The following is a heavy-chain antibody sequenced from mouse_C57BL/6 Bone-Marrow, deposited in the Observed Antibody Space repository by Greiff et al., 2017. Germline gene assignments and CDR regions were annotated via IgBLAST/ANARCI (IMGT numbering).Heavy chain of an antibody. Sequence: DVKLVESGGGLVKPGGSLKLSCAASGFTFSDYGMHWVRQAPEKGLEWVAYISSGSSTIYYADTVKGRFTISRDNAKNTLFLQMTSLRSEDTAMYYCARVGWLLRNYAMDYWGQGTSVTVSS. V-gene: IGHV5-17*01. D-gene: IGHD2-3*01. CDR3: ARVGWLLRNYAMDY. CDR1: GFTFSDYG. J-gene: IGHJ4*01. CDR2: ISSGSSTI.